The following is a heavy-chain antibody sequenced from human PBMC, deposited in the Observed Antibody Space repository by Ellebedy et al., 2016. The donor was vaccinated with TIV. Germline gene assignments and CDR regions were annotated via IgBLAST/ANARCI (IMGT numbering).Heavy chain of an antibody. J-gene: IGHJ3*01. V-gene: IGHV3-7*03. CDR2: INQDVSAR. D-gene: IGHD2-8*01. CDR1: GFTSRGYW. CDR3: ARVLYGHDSYALDL. Sequence: GGSLRLXXAASGFTSRGYWMTWIRQVPGKGLEWVANINQDVSARNYLDSVKGRFTISRDNAKNLLYLQMNSLRAEDTGLYYCARVLYGHDSYALDLWGRGTVVTVSS.